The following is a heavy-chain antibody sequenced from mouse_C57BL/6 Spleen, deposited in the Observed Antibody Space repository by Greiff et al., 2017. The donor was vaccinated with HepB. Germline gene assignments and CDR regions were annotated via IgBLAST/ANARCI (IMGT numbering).Heavy chain of an antibody. CDR1: GYAFTNYL. J-gene: IGHJ2*01. V-gene: IGHV1-54*01. Sequence: VQLQQSGAELVRPGTSVKVSCKASGYAFTNYLIEWVKQRPGQGLEWIGVINPGSGGTKYNEKFQGKATLTADKSSSTAYMQLSSLTSEDSAVYCCARRGYDVDYWGQGTTLTVSS. CDR2: INPGSGGT. D-gene: IGHD2-2*01. CDR3: ARRGYDVDY.